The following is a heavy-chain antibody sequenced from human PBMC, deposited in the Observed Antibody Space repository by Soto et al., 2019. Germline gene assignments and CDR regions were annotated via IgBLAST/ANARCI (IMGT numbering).Heavy chain of an antibody. J-gene: IGHJ4*02. V-gene: IGHV1-18*01. CDR2: INPYNGNT. Sequence: QVQLVQSGAEVKKPGASVKVSCKASGYTFTSYGISWVRQAPGQGLEWMGWINPYNGNTKYAQKLQGRVTMTTDTSTSLAYMELRRLRSDDTAAYYCARDATVGLFDYWGQVPLVTVSS. CDR1: GYTFTSYG. CDR3: ARDATVGLFDY. D-gene: IGHD1-26*01.